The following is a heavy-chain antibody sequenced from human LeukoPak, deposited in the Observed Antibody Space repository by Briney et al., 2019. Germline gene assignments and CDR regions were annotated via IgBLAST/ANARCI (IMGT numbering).Heavy chain of an antibody. Sequence: SETLSLTCAVYGGSFSGYYWSWIRQPPGKGLEWIGEINHSGSTNYNPSLKSRVTISVDTSKNQFSLKLSSVTAADTAVYYCARTYSSSWLIDCWGQGTLVTVSS. CDR3: ARTYSSSWLIDC. J-gene: IGHJ4*02. CDR1: GGSFSGYY. V-gene: IGHV4-34*01. D-gene: IGHD6-13*01. CDR2: INHSGST.